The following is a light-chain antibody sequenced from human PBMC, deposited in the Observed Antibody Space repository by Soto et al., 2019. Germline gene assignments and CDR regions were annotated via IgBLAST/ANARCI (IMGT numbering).Light chain of an antibody. CDR1: QTVSSSN. CDR3: QHYNDWPT. J-gene: IGKJ1*01. Sequence: TQSSGTLSFSPGERAPLSCRASQTVSSSNLAWYQQKPGQAPRLLIYGASTRATGIPARFSGSGSGTEFTLTISSLQSEDFAVYYCQHYNDWPTFGQGTKVDIK. V-gene: IGKV3-15*01. CDR2: GAS.